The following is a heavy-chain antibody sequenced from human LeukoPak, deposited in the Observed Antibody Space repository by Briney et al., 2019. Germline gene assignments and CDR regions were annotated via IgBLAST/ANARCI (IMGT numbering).Heavy chain of an antibody. CDR3: ARAXDVTTFPPFDY. CDR1: GFTFSSYS. D-gene: IGHD4-17*01. J-gene: IGHJ4*02. Sequence: GGSLRLSCAASGFTFSSYSXXXXRQAXGKXXXXXXSISGSXXYIXYADSVKXXXXXSRXNAKNSLYLQMNSLRAEDTAVYYCARAXDVTTFPPFDYWGQGTLVTVSS. V-gene: IGHV3-21*01. CDR2: ISGSXXYI.